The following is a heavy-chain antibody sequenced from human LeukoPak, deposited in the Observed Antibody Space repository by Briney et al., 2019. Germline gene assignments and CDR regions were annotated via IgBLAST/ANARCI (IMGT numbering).Heavy chain of an antibody. CDR2: IYYSGST. J-gene: IGHJ4*02. CDR1: GGSISSSSYY. CDR3: ARVFKGY. Sequence: SKTLSLTCTVSGGSISSSSYYWGWIRQPPGKGLEWIGSIYYSGSTYYNPSLKSRVTISVDTSKNQFSLKLSSVTAADTAVYYCARVFKGYWGQGTLVTVSS. V-gene: IGHV4-39*01.